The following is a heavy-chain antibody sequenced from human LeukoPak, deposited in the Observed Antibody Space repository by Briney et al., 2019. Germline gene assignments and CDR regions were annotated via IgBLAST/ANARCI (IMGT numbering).Heavy chain of an antibody. D-gene: IGHD3-3*01. J-gene: IGHJ4*02. CDR2: ISGSGGST. CDR3: ANGFWSGYLDY. Sequence: GGSLRLSCAASGFTFSSYAMSWVRQAPGKGLEWVSAISGSGGSTYYADSVKGRLTISRDNSKNTLYLQMNSLRAEDTAVYYCANGFWSGYLDYWGQGTLVTVSS. V-gene: IGHV3-23*01. CDR1: GFTFSSYA.